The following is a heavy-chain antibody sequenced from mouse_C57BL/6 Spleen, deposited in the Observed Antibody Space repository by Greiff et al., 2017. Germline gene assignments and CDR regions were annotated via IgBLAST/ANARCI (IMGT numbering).Heavy chain of an antibody. CDR3: ARSNYYGREGFAY. CDR2: IDPANGNT. J-gene: IGHJ3*01. V-gene: IGHV14-3*01. D-gene: IGHD1-1*01. CDR1: GFNIKNSY. Sequence: VQLQQSVAELVRPGASVKLSCTASGFNIKNSYMHWVKQRPEQGLEWIGRIDPANGNTKYAPKFQGKATMTADTSSTTAYLQLSSLTSEDTAIYYCARSNYYGREGFAYWGQGTLVTVSS.